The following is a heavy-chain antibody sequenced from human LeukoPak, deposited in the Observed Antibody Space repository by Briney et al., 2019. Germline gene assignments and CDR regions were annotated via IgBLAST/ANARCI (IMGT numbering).Heavy chain of an antibody. D-gene: IGHD3-22*01. J-gene: IGHJ4*02. V-gene: IGHV3-11*06. CDR2: ISSSSSYT. CDR1: GFTFSDYY. CDR3: AREGYYDSSGYTDY. Sequence: GGSLRVSCAASGFTFSDYYMSWIRQAPGKGLEWVSYISSSSSYTDYADSVKGRFTISRDNAKNSLYLQMNSLRAEDTAVYYCAREGYYDSSGYTDYWGQGTLVTVSS.